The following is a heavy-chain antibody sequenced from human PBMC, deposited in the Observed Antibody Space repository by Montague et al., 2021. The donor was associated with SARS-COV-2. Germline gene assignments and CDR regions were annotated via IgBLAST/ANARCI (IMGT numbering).Heavy chain of an antibody. D-gene: IGHD3-3*01. CDR3: ARGRGTCYDFWGGHASTPRSYYMDV. V-gene: IGHV1-8*01. CDR1: GYTFTRYD. Sequence: SVKVSCKASGYTFTRYDINWVRQATGQGLEWMGWMNPNSGNTGYAQKFQGRVTMTRNTSISTAYMELSSLRSEDTAVYYCARGRGTCYDFWGGHASTPRSYYMDVWGQGTTVTVSS. J-gene: IGHJ6*03. CDR2: MNPNSGNT.